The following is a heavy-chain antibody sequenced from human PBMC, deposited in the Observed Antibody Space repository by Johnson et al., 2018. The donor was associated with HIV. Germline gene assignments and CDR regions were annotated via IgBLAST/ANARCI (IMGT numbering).Heavy chain of an antibody. V-gene: IGHV3-11*04. CDR3: ARASYYYGSADI. Sequence: QEKLVESGGGLVKPGGSLRLSCAASGFSFSDYYMSWIRQAPGKGLEWVSYISGSGTNIYYADSVKGRFTISRDNAKKSLFLQMNSLRAEDTAVYYCARASYYYGSADIWGQGTMVTVSS. J-gene: IGHJ3*02. CDR1: GFSFSDYY. D-gene: IGHD3-10*01. CDR2: ISGSGTNI.